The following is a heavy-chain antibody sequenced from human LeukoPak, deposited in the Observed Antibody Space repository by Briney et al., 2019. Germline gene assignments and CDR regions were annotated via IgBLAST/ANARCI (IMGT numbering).Heavy chain of an antibody. D-gene: IGHD4-23*01. V-gene: IGHV3-74*01. CDR1: GFTFSSYW. CDR2: INSDGSST. Sequence: PGGSLRLSCAASGFTFSSYWMHWVRQAPGKGLVWVSHINSDGSSTSYADSVKGRFTISRDNAKNTLYLQMNSLRAEDTAVYYCARGFKYGGNSNMDYWGQGTLVTVSS. CDR3: ARGFKYGGNSNMDY. J-gene: IGHJ4*02.